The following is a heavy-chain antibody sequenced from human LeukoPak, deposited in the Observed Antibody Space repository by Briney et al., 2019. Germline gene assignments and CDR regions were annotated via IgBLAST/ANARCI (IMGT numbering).Heavy chain of an antibody. CDR1: GFTFSSYA. CDR2: ISYYGSNK. J-gene: IGHJ3*02. D-gene: IGHD2-2*01. V-gene: IGHV3-30-3*01. Sequence: GGSLRLSCAASGFTFSSYAMHWVRQAPGKGLEWVAVISYYGSNKYYADSVKGRFTISRDNSKNTLYLQMNSLRAEDTAVYYCARDPKLGYCSSTSCYPDEPPAFDIWGQGTMVTVSS. CDR3: ARDPKLGYCSSTSCYPDEPPAFDI.